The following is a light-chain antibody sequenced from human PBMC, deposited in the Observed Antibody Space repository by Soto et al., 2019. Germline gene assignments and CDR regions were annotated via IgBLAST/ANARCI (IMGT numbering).Light chain of an antibody. Sequence: IVMTQSPLSLPVTPGEPASISCRSSQSLLHSNGYNYLDWYLQKPGQSPQLLIYLGSNRASGVPDRFSGSGSGTDFTVKISRVEAEDVGVCYCMQAPQTGWTCVRGTKVDIK. V-gene: IGKV2-28*01. J-gene: IGKJ1*01. CDR2: LGS. CDR3: MQAPQTGWT. CDR1: QSLLHSNGYNY.